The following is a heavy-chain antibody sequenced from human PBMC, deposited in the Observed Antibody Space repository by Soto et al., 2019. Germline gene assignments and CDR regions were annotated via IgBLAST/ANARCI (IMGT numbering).Heavy chain of an antibody. J-gene: IGHJ5*02. CDR1: GGSISRGGYS. CDR2: IYHSGST. V-gene: IGHV4-30-2*01. D-gene: IGHD2-15*01. Sequence: SGTLSLTCAVSGGSISRGGYSGSWIRQPPGKGLEWIGYIYHSGSTYYNPSLKSRVTISVDRSKNQFSLKLSSVTAADTAVYYCDRGSCSGCRCYYSTANLFDTWAQGTLVTLSA. CDR3: DRGSCSGCRCYYSTANLFDT.